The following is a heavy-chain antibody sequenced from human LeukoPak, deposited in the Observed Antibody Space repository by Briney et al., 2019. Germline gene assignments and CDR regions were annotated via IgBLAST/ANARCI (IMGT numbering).Heavy chain of an antibody. V-gene: IGHV1-46*01. D-gene: IGHD3-22*01. CDR3: ARSRYYDSSGYYYY. CDR1: GYTFTSNY. J-gene: IGHJ4*02. CDR2: ISPSGGST. Sequence: ASVKVSCKAFGYTFTSNYMHWVRQAPGQGPEWMGVISPSGGSTTYAQKFQGRVTLTRDMSTSTDYLELSSLRSEDTAVYYCARSRYYDSSGYYYYWGQGTLVTVSS.